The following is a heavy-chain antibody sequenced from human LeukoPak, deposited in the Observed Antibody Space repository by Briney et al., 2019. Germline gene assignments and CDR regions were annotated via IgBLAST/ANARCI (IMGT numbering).Heavy chain of an antibody. J-gene: IGHJ4*02. V-gene: IGHV3-43*01. CDR3: AKGTIAVAGQFDY. CDR1: GFTFSSSA. Sequence: GGSLRLSCAASGFTFSSSAMSWVRQAPGNSLEWVSLISWDGAITYYTDSAKGRFTVSRDNRKNSLFLLMNSLRTEDTAFYYCAKGTIAVAGQFDYWGRGTLVTVSS. CDR2: ISWDGAIT. D-gene: IGHD6-19*01.